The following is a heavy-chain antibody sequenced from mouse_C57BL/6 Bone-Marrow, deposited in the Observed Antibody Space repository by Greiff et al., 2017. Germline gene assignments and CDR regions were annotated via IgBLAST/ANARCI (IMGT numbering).Heavy chain of an antibody. V-gene: IGHV1-55*01. D-gene: IGHD1-1*01. Sequence: VQLQQPGAELVKPGAQVKLSCKAPGSTFPSYWLTWVKQRLGQGFEWFGDIYPGSGSTNYNEKFKNKATLTVDTSPSTAYMLLISLTSEDSAVYYCARITTEYYYYAMDYWGQGTSVTVSS. CDR2: IYPGSGST. CDR3: ARITTEYYYYAMDY. CDR1: GSTFPSYW. J-gene: IGHJ4*01.